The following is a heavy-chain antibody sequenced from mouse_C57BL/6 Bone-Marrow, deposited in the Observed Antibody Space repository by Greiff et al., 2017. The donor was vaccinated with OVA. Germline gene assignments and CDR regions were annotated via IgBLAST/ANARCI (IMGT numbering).Heavy chain of an antibody. CDR2: INPNYGTT. CDR1: GYSFTDYN. V-gene: IGHV1-39*01. CDR3: ARGRSSFTTVGDYFDD. D-gene: IGHD1-1*01. Sequence: VQLKQSGPELVKPGASVKISCKASGYSFTDYNMNWVKQSNGKSLEWIGVINPNYGTTSYNQKFKGKATLTVDQSSSTAYMQLNSLTSEDSAVYYCARGRSSFTTVGDYFDDWGQGTTLTVSS. J-gene: IGHJ2*01.